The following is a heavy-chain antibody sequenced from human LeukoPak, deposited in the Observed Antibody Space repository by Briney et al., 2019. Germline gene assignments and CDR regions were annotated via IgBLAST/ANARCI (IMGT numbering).Heavy chain of an antibody. Sequence: ASVKVSCKVSGYTLTELSMHWVRQAPGKGLEWMGGFDPEDGETIYAQKFRGRVTMTRDTSIGTAYMELSSLRSEDSAVYYCARVPNRGDKFDPWGQGTLVTVSS. J-gene: IGHJ5*02. V-gene: IGHV1-24*01. D-gene: IGHD4-17*01. CDR3: ARVPNRGDKFDP. CDR2: FDPEDGET. CDR1: GYTLTELS.